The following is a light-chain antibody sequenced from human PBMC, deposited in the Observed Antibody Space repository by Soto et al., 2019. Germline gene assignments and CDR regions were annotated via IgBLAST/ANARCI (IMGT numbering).Light chain of an antibody. CDR1: QNIRRN. CDR2: RAS. Sequence: EIVMTQSPATLSVSPGEGGTLSCRASQNIRRNLAWYQQRPGQAPRLLIYRASTRAPGIPARFTGGGSGTEFTLTITSLQSDDFVVYYCQQYENWPPVTFGGGTKVEIK. V-gene: IGKV3D-15*01. CDR3: QQYENWPPVT. J-gene: IGKJ4*01.